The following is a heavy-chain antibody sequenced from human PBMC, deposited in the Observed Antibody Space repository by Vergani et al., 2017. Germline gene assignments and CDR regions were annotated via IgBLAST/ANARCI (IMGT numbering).Heavy chain of an antibody. V-gene: IGHV3-21*01. CDR1: GCTFSHYS. J-gene: IGHJ3*01. CDR3: VRDVRVSRT. Sequence: EVQMVESGGGLVKPGGSLRLSCVASGCTFSHYSMNCVLQAPGKGLEWFSSISGNNDDVYYADSVKGRFTISSDNAKNSLYLDMSSLRAEDTAVYYCVRDVRVSRTWGQGTLVAVSS. CDR2: ISGNNDDV.